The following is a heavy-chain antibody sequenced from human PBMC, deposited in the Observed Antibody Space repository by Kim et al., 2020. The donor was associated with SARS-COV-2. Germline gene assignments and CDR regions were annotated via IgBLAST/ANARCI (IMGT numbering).Heavy chain of an antibody. V-gene: IGHV3-30*01. Sequence: VKGRFTISRDNSKNTLYLQMNSLRAEDTAVYYCAREVLKTSSSYYGMDVWGQGTTVTVSS. J-gene: IGHJ6*02. CDR3: AREVLKTSSSYYGMDV.